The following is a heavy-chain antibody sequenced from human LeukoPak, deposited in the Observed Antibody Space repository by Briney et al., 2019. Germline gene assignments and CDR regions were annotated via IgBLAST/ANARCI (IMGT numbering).Heavy chain of an antibody. V-gene: IGHV4-34*01. D-gene: IGHD3-22*01. CDR1: GGSFSGYY. CDR2: INHSGST. Sequence: SETLSLTCAVYGGSFSGYYWSWIRQPPGKGLEWIGEINHSGSTNYNPSLKSRVTISVDTSKNQFSLKLSSVTAADTAVYYCARTPRQYYYDSSGQGYYFDYRGQGTLVTVSS. CDR3: ARTPRQYYYDSSGQGYYFDY. J-gene: IGHJ4*02.